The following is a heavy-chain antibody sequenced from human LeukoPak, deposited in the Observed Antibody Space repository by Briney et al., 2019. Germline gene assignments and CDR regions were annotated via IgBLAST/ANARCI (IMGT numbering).Heavy chain of an antibody. V-gene: IGHV4-30-4*08. CDR2: IYYSGST. J-gene: IGHJ4*02. D-gene: IGHD5-12*01. Sequence: SQTLSLTCTVSGGSISSGGYYWSWIRQPPGKGLEWIGYIYYSGSTYYNPSLKSRLTISVDTSKNQFSLKLSSVTAADTAVYYCARLNSYSTGYDRWGQGTLVTVSS. CDR1: GGSISSGGYY. CDR3: ARLNSYSTGYDR.